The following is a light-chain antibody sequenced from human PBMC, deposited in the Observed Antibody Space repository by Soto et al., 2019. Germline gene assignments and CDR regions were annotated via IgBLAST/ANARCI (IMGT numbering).Light chain of an antibody. CDR3: HQYGSSPT. V-gene: IGKV3-20*01. CDR1: QSVSSTY. Sequence: EIVLTQSPGTLSLSPGERATLSCRASQSVSSTYIAWYQQKPGQAPRLLIYGASNRATGISDRFSGSGSGTDFTLTISRLEPEDFALYYCHQYGSSPTFGQGARLE. J-gene: IGKJ5*01. CDR2: GAS.